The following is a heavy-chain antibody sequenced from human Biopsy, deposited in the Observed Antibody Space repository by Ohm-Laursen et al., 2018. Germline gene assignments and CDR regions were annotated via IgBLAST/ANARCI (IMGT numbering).Heavy chain of an antibody. CDR3: ARAYVLPSCDL. Sequence: SLRLSCTASKFTVRTNSMSWVRLAPGKGLEWVSVIYAGATTYYPDSVKGRFTISRDNSRNTVYLQMDSLRGEDTAVYYCARAYVLPSCDLWGPAPLVPVSS. D-gene: IGHD3-10*02. CDR1: KFTVRTNS. J-gene: IGHJ4*02. V-gene: IGHV3-66*01. CDR2: IYAGATT.